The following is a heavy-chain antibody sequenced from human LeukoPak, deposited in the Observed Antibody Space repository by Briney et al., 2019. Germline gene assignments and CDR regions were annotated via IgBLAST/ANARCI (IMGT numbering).Heavy chain of an antibody. D-gene: IGHD1-1*01. V-gene: IGHV3-23*01. CDR1: GFTFSPSG. J-gene: IGHJ4*02. Sequence: GESLRLSCAASGFTFSPSGMSWVRQAPGRGLEWISTISISGGGTYYADSVKGRFTISRDNSRNTLYLDMSSVRAEDTAVYYCVQVFSADTFPFDYWGQGTQVTVSS. CDR2: ISISGGGT. CDR3: VQVFSADTFPFDY.